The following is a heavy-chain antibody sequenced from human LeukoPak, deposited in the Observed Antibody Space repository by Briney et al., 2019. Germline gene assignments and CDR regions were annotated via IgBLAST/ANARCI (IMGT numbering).Heavy chain of an antibody. Sequence: KPSETLSLTCTVSGGSISSSSYYWGWTRQPPGKGLEWIGSIYYSGSTYYNPSLKSRVTISVDTSKNQFSLKLSSVTAADTAAYYCARPYGDYGVDAFDIWGQGTMVTVSS. CDR2: IYYSGST. D-gene: IGHD4-17*01. V-gene: IGHV4-39*01. CDR1: GGSISSSSYY. CDR3: ARPYGDYGVDAFDI. J-gene: IGHJ3*02.